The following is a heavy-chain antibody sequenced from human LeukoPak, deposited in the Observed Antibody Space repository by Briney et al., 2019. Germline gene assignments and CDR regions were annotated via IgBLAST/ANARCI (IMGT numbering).Heavy chain of an antibody. CDR1: GGSINSYY. D-gene: IGHD5-18*01. V-gene: IGHV4-59*01. J-gene: IGHJ5*02. CDR2: VYYSGS. CDR3: ARAANTAMVTGRFDP. Sequence: SETLSLTCTVSGGSINSYYWSWIRQPPGKGPEWIGFVYYSGSNYNPSLKSRVTMSLDTSKSQFSLKLNSVTAADTAVYYCARAANTAMVTGRFDPWGQGTLVTVSS.